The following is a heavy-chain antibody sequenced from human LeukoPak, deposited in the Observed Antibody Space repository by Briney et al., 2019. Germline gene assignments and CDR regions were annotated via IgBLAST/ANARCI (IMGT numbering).Heavy chain of an antibody. CDR3: AKGKGDYVNYYYGMDV. V-gene: IGHV3-30*18. Sequence: AGGSLRLSCAASGFTFSSYGMHWLRQAPGKGLEWVAVISYDGSNKYYADSVKGRFTISRDNSKNTLYLQMNSLRAEDTAVYYCAKGKGDYVNYYYGMDVWGQGTTVTVSS. CDR1: GFTFSSYG. CDR2: ISYDGSNK. D-gene: IGHD4-17*01. J-gene: IGHJ6*02.